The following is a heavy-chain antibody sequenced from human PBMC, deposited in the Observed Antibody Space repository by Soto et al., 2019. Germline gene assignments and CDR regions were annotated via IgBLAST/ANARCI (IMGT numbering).Heavy chain of an antibody. J-gene: IGHJ4*02. V-gene: IGHV4-61*01. CDR2: IYYSGST. Sequence: SETLSLTCTVSGGSVSSGSYYWCWIRQPPGRGLEWIGYIYYSGSTNYNPSPKSRVTISVDTSTNQFSLKLSSVTAADTAVYYCARVAHYDILTGYYSGPYYFDYWGQGTLVTVSS. CDR3: ARVAHYDILTGYYSGPYYFDY. CDR1: GGSVSSGSYY. D-gene: IGHD3-9*01.